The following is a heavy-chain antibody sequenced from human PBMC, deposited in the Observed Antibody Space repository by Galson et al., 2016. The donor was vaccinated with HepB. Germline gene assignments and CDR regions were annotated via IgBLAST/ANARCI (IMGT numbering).Heavy chain of an antibody. V-gene: IGHV1-69*13. Sequence: SVKVSCKASGGTFSSHAISWVRQAPGQGLEWMGVIINLYGTANYALKFQGRVTITADESTSTAHMEVSSLRYEDTAVYYCARVRDGYNTHFYYGMDVWGEGTSVTVSP. CDR2: IINLYGTA. CDR3: ARVRDGYNTHFYYGMDV. CDR1: GGTFSSHA. J-gene: IGHJ6*04. D-gene: IGHD5-24*01.